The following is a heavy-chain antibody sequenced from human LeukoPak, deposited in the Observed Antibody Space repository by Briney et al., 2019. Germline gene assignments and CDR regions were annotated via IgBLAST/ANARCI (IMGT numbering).Heavy chain of an antibody. CDR2: ISGSGGST. CDR1: GFTFSSYA. J-gene: IGHJ4*02. Sequence: GGSLRLSCAASGFTFSSYAMSWVRQAPGKGPEWVSAISGSGGSTSHADSVKGRFTISRDHSKSTLYLQMNSLRAEDTAVYYCAKMSSYYYGSGSYPDYWGQGTLVTVSS. CDR3: AKMSSYYYGSGSYPDY. V-gene: IGHV3-23*01. D-gene: IGHD3-10*01.